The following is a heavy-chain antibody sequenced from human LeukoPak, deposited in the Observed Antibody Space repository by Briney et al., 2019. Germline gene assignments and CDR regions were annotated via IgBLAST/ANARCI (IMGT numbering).Heavy chain of an antibody. V-gene: IGHV3-30-3*01. CDR1: GFTFSSYA. CDR2: ISYDGSNK. J-gene: IGHJ4*02. Sequence: PGGSLRLSCAASGFTFSSYAMHWVRQAPGKGLEWVAVISYDGSNKYYADSVKGRFTISRDNSKNTLYLQMNSLRAEDTAVYYCARDRRRYCSSTSCRYSGGFDYWGQGTLVTVSS. D-gene: IGHD2-2*01. CDR3: ARDRRRYCSSTSCRYSGGFDY.